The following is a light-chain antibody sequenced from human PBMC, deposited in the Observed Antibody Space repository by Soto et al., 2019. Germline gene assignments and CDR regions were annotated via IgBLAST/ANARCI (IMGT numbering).Light chain of an antibody. V-gene: IGKV1-5*01. CDR2: AAS. J-gene: IGKJ1*01. Sequence: QMTQSPSTLSASVGDTVTITCRASESIDNWLAWYQQKPGKAPKLLIFAASTLVRGVPSRFSGRGSGTEFTLTISSLQADDYATFYCQQYHTDWTFGQGTKV. CDR1: ESIDNW. CDR3: QQYHTDWT.